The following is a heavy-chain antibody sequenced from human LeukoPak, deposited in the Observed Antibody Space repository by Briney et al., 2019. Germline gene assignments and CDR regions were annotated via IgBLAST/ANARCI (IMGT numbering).Heavy chain of an antibody. Sequence: PAASVKVSCKASGYTFTGYYMHWVRQAPGQGLEWMGWINPNSGGTNYAQKFQGRVTMTRDTSISTAYMELSRLRSDDTAVYYCADLDCSGGSCYFDYWGQGTLVTVSS. V-gene: IGHV1-2*02. D-gene: IGHD2-15*01. CDR1: GYTFTGYY. CDR3: ADLDCSGGSCYFDY. J-gene: IGHJ4*02. CDR2: INPNSGGT.